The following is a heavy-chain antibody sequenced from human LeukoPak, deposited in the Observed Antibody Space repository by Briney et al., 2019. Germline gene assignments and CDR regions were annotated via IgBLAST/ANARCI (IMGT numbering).Heavy chain of an antibody. J-gene: IGHJ5*02. CDR1: GGSISSGGYY. V-gene: IGHV4-31*03. CDR3: ARGGVSGFDP. Sequence: SQTLSLTCTVSGGSISSGGYYWSWIRQHPGKGLEWIGYIYYSGSTYYNPSLKSRVTISVDTSKNQFSQKLSSVTAADTAVYYCARGGVSGFDPWGQGTLVTVSS. D-gene: IGHD2-8*01. CDR2: IYYSGST.